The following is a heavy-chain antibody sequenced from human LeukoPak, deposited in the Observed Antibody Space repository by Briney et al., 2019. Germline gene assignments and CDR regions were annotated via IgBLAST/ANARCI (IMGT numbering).Heavy chain of an antibody. D-gene: IGHD2-15*01. Sequence: GASVKVSCKASGYTFTSYYMHWVRQAPGQGLEWMGWINPSSGGTNYPQKFQGRVTMTRDTSLSTAYMELSGLRSDDTAVYYCARGVVAATFYYYMDVWDKGTTVTVSS. CDR3: ARGVVAATFYYYMDV. J-gene: IGHJ6*03. CDR2: INPSSGGT. V-gene: IGHV1-2*02. CDR1: GYTFTSYY.